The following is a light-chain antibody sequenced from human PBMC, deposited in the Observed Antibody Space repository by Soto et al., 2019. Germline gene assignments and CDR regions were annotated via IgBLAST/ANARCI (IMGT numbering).Light chain of an antibody. J-gene: IGKJ1*01. CDR1: QSVGSN. CDR2: GES. V-gene: IGKV3-15*01. CDR3: QQYDNWPWT. Sequence: EIVMTQSPATLSVSPGERVTLSCRASQSVGSNLAWYQQKPGQVPRLLIYGESSRATGIPTTFSGSGSGAEFTLTISSPQSEDFAIYYCQQYDNWPWTFGQGTKVEIK.